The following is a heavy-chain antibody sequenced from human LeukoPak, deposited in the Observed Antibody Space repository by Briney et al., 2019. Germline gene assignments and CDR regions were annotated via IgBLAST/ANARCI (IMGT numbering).Heavy chain of an antibody. CDR3: AKGAAAGTFDY. Sequence: GGSLRLSCAASGFTFDDYTMHWVRQAPGKGLEWVSLITWDGGSTYYADSVKGRFTISRDNAKNSLYLQMNSLRTEDTAFYYCAKGAAAGTFDYWGQGTLVTVSS. CDR1: GFTFDDYT. D-gene: IGHD6-13*01. V-gene: IGHV3-43*01. CDR2: ITWDGGST. J-gene: IGHJ4*02.